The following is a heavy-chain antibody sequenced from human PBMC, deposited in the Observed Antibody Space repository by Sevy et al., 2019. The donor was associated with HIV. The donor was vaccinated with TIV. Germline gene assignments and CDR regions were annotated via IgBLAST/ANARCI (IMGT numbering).Heavy chain of an antibody. CDR2: IYYSGST. Sequence: SESLALNCTVSGGSISSSSYYWGWIRQPPGKGLEWIGSIYYSGSTYYNPSLKSRVTISVDTSKNQFSLKLSSVTAADTAVYYCASHEVVSIVVVVAATPQGDYFDYWGQGTLVTVSS. V-gene: IGHV4-39*01. J-gene: IGHJ4*02. CDR1: GGSISSSSYY. D-gene: IGHD2-15*01. CDR3: ASHEVVSIVVVVAATPQGDYFDY.